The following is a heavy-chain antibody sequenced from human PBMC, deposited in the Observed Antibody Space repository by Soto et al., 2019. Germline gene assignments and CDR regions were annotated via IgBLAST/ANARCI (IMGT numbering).Heavy chain of an antibody. V-gene: IGHV4-59*01. CDR1: GGSISSYY. Sequence: SETLSLTCTVSGGSISSYYWSWIRQPPGKGLEWIGYIYYSGSTNYNPSLKSRVTISVDTSKNQFSLKLSSVTAADTAVYYCARGRDFWSGYPLDYYYYYYMDVWGKGTTVTVSS. CDR2: IYYSGST. J-gene: IGHJ6*03. CDR3: ARGRDFWSGYPLDYYYYYYMDV. D-gene: IGHD3-3*01.